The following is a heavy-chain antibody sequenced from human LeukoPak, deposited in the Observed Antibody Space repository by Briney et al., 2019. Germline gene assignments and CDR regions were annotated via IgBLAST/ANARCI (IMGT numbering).Heavy chain of an antibody. CDR1: GFTFSSYA. Sequence: GRSLRLSCAASGFTFSSYAMHWVRQAPGKGLVWVSRINSDGSSTSYADSVKGRFTISRDNAKNTLYLQMNSLRAEDTAVYYCARDGGYDGSDYWGQGTLVTVSS. CDR2: INSDGSST. J-gene: IGHJ4*02. CDR3: ARDGGYDGSDY. V-gene: IGHV3-74*01. D-gene: IGHD5-12*01.